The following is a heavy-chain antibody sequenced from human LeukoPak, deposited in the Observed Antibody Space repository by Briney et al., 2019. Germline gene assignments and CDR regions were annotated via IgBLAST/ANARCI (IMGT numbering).Heavy chain of an antibody. J-gene: IGHJ4*02. CDR1: GFTFSSYA. V-gene: IGHV3-23*01. CDR3: AKAHNLYSSSWYDY. D-gene: IGHD6-13*01. Sequence: GGSLRLSCAASGFTFSSYAMSWVRQAPGKGLEWVSAISGSGGSTYYADSVKGRFTISRDNSKNTLYLQMNSLRAEDTAVYYCAKAHNLYSSSWYDYWGQGTLVTVSS. CDR2: ISGSGGST.